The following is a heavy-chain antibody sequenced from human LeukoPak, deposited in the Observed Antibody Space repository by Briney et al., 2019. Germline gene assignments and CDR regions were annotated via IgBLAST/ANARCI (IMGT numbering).Heavy chain of an antibody. J-gene: IGHJ5*02. CDR3: ARGDYDILTGHNWFDP. D-gene: IGHD3-9*01. V-gene: IGHV1-18*01. CDR1: GYTFTSYG. CDR2: ISAYNGNT. Sequence: ASVKVSCKASGYTFTSYGISWVRQAPGQGLEWMGWISAYNGNTNYAQKLQGRVTMTTDTSTSTAYMELRSLRSDDTAVYYCARGDYDILTGHNWFDPWGQGTLVTVSS.